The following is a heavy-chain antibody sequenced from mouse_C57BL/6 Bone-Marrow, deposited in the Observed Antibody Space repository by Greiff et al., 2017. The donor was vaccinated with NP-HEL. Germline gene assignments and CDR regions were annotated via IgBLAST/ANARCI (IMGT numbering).Heavy chain of an antibody. CDR3: TGYYSNYNATDY. V-gene: IGHV6-3*01. Sequence: EVQVVESGGGLVQPGGSMKLSCVASGFTFSNYWMNWVRQSPEKGLEWVAQIRLKSDNYATHYAESVKGRFTISRDDSKSSVYPEMNNLRAEDSGIYYGTGYYSNYNATDYWGQGTSVTVSA. J-gene: IGHJ4*01. CDR1: GFTFSNYW. CDR2: IRLKSDNYAT. D-gene: IGHD2-5*01.